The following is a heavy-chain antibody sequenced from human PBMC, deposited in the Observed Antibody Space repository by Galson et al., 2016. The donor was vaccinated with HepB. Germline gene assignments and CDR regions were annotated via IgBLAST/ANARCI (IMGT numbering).Heavy chain of an antibody. Sequence: QSGAEVKKPGESLKISCKGSGYRFPSNWIGWVRQMPGKGLEWMGIIYPGDSETIYSPSFEGPVTLSADHSISTAYLQWSTLKTSDSAMYYCARRGRAYGSEWFFDYWGQGTQVTVSS. D-gene: IGHD3-9*01. J-gene: IGHJ4*02. CDR1: GYRFPSNW. CDR3: ARRGRAYGSEWFFDY. CDR2: IYPGDSET. V-gene: IGHV5-51*01.